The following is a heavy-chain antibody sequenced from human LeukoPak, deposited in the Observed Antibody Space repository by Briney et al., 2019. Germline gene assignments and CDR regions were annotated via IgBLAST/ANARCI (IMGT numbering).Heavy chain of an antibody. CDR1: GFPFSDYG. CDR2: ISHDGNNK. Sequence: GGSLRLSCAASGFPFSDYGMYWVRQAPGKGLEWLAVISHDGNNKYYADSVKGRFTISRDNSKNTLYLQMNSLRAEDTAVYYCARGSPMLRGRPFDYWGQGTLVTVPS. V-gene: IGHV3-30*03. CDR3: ARGSPMLRGRPFDY. D-gene: IGHD3-10*01. J-gene: IGHJ4*02.